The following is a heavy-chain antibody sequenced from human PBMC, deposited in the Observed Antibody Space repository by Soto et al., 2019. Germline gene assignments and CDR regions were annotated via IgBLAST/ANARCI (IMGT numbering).Heavy chain of an antibody. D-gene: IGHD6-6*01. J-gene: IGHJ3*02. CDR2: ISDSGSLT. Sequence: PGGSLRLSCAASGFAFSSHPMSWVRQAPEKGPEWVAGISDSGSLTYNADSVRGRFTISRDNSKNTLYLQMNSLRAEDTAVYYCARRTFGSSRSFDIWGQGTMVTV. CDR3: ARRTFGSSRSFDI. V-gene: IGHV3-23*01. CDR1: GFAFSSHP.